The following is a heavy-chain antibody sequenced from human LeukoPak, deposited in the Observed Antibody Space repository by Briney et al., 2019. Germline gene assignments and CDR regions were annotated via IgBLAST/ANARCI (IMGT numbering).Heavy chain of an antibody. CDR1: GFTFSSYA. D-gene: IGHD3-10*01. J-gene: IGHJ5*02. Sequence: GGSLRLSCAASGFTFSSYAMSWVRQAPGEGLEGVSAISGSGGSTYYADSVKGRFTISRDNSKNTLYLQMNSLRAEDTAVYYCAKDVWFGELFGKENWFDPWGQGTLVTVSS. V-gene: IGHV3-23*01. CDR3: AKDVWFGELFGKENWFDP. CDR2: ISGSGGST.